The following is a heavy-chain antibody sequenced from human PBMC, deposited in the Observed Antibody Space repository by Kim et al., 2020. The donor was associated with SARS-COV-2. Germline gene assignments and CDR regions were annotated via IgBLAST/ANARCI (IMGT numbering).Heavy chain of an antibody. D-gene: IGHD6-19*01. Sequence: TPTHRSRITIPVHTSKNQFSLNLASVTAADTAVYYCARPGGTIGWYYFDYWGQGTLVTVSS. V-gene: IGHV4-39*01. CDR3: ARPGGTIGWYYFDY. J-gene: IGHJ4*02.